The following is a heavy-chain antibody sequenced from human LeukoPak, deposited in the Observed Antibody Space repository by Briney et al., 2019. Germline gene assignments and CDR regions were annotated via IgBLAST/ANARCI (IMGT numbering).Heavy chain of an antibody. CDR2: INPSGGSA. Sequence: ASVKVSCKASGYTFTSYYMHWVRQAPGQGLEWMGIINPSGGSASYAQKFQGRVTMTRDTSTSTVYMELSSLRSEDTAVYYCARDPNPYGSGIVEDYWGQGTLVTVSS. CDR3: ARDPNPYGSGIVEDY. V-gene: IGHV1-46*01. CDR1: GYTFTSYY. D-gene: IGHD3-10*01. J-gene: IGHJ4*02.